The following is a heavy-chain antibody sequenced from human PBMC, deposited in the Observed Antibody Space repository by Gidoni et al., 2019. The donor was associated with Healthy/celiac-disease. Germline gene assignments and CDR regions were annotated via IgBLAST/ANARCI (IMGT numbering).Heavy chain of an antibody. CDR3: AREARRPDSIAAGSWFDP. J-gene: IGHJ5*02. CDR1: GFTFSRYS. D-gene: IGHD6-13*01. V-gene: IGHV3-21*01. Sequence: EVQLVESGGGLVKPGGSLRLSCAASGFTFSRYSLNWVRQAPGKGLEWVSSISSSSSYIYYADSVKGRFTISRDNAKNSLYLQMNSLRAEDTAVYYCAREARRPDSIAAGSWFDPWGQGTLVTVSS. CDR2: ISSSSSYI.